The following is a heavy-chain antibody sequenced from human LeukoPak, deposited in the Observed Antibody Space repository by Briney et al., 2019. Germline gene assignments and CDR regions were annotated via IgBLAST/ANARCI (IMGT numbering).Heavy chain of an antibody. V-gene: IGHV3-43*02. CDR2: ISGEGGST. CDR1: GFTFVVYA. J-gene: IGHJ6*02. CDR3: AKDDSSYADYYDYYYGMDV. Sequence: PGGSLRLSCAASGFTFVVYAMHWVRQAPGRGLERVSLISGEGGSTYSADSVKGRVTISRDTSTNSLYMHMSSLRTENTALYYCAKDDSSYADYYDYYYGMDVWGQGTTVTVSS. D-gene: IGHD5-12*01.